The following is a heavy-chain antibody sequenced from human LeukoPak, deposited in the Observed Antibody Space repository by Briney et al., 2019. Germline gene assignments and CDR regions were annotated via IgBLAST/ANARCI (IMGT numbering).Heavy chain of an antibody. CDR1: GYSFTTYW. J-gene: IGHJ4*02. V-gene: IGHV5-51*01. D-gene: IGHD1-1*01. CDR2: IYPGDFDT. Sequence: GESLKISCKASGYSFTTYWIGWVRQMPGRGLEWMGMIYPGDFDTKYSPSFQGQVTISVDRSVTTAYLQWSSLKASDTAMYYCARQDGNSKYYFDYWGQGTLVTVSS. CDR3: ARQDGNSKYYFDY.